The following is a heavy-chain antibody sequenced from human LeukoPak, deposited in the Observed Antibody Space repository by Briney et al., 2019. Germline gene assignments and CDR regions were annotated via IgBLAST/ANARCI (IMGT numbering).Heavy chain of an antibody. CDR2: IYHSGST. J-gene: IGHJ4*02. D-gene: IGHD6-19*01. CDR1: GGSISSGGYS. V-gene: IGHV4-30-2*01. Sequence: SQTLSLTCAVSGGSISSGGYSWSWIRQPPGKGLEWIGYIYHSGSTYYNPSLQSRVTISVDRSKNQFSLKLSSVPAADTAVYYCARADGQWLGKIDYWGQGTLVTVSS. CDR3: ARADGQWLGKIDY.